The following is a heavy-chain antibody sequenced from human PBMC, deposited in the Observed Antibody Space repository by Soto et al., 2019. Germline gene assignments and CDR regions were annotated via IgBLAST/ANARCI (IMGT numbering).Heavy chain of an antibody. V-gene: IGHV3-73*02. J-gene: IGHJ4*02. CDR1: GFTFSGSA. CDR3: TSCNSKHCRY. D-gene: IGHD2-15*01. CDR2: IRSKANSSAT. Sequence: EVQLVESGGGLVQPGGSLKLSCAASGFTFSGSAMHWVRQASGKGLEWVGRIRSKANSSATAYAASVKGRFTISRDDSKNTAYLQMNSLKTEDTAVYYCTSCNSKHCRYWGQGTLVTVSS.